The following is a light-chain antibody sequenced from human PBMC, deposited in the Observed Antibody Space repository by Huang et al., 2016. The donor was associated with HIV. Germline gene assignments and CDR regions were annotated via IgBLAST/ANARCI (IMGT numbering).Light chain of an antibody. CDR3: QHLNTYPLT. CDR1: QGFSSY. CDR2: AAS. Sequence: IQLTQSPSSLSASVGDRVTITCRACQGFSSYLAWYQQKPGKAPKLLIYAASTFQSGVPLRFGGSGSGTDFTLPISSLQPEDFATYYCQHLNTYPLTFGPGTKVDIK. V-gene: IGKV1-9*01. J-gene: IGKJ3*01.